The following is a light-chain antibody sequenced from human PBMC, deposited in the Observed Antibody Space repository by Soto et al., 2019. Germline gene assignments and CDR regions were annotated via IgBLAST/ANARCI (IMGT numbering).Light chain of an antibody. J-gene: IGKJ4*01. CDR1: QSVLYSSKNKNY. CDR3: QQYYSTPLT. V-gene: IGKV4-1*01. CDR2: WAS. Sequence: DIVMTQSPDSLTVSLGERATINYKSSQSVLYSSKNKNYLAWYQQKPGQPPKLLIYWASTRESGVPDRFSGSGSGTDFTLTISSLQAEDVAVYYCQQYYSTPLTFGGGTKVEIK.